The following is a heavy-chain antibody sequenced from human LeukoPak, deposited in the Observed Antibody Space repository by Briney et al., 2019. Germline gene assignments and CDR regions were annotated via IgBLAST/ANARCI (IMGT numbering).Heavy chain of an antibody. CDR3: ARDLYRYYYGSGSILDP. CDR2: IYYSGST. CDR1: GGSISSSSYY. V-gene: IGHV4-39*07. J-gene: IGHJ5*02. D-gene: IGHD3-10*01. Sequence: SETLSLTCTVSGGSISSSSYYWGWIRQPPGKGLEWIGSIYYSGSTYYNPSLKNRVTISVDTSKNQFSLKLSSVAAADTAVYYCARDLYRYYYGSGSILDPWGQGTLVTVSS.